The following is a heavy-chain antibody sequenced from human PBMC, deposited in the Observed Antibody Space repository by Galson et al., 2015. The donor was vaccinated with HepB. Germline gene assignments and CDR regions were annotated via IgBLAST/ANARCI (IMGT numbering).Heavy chain of an antibody. Sequence: SLRLSCAASRFTFSTAAMNWVRQAPGKGLEWVAIISDDGSNSDYADSVKGRFTISRDNSKNTLYLQMNSLRAEDTAMYYCAREGSSSSFYFDYWGQGAPVTVSS. CDR3: AREGSSSSFYFDY. J-gene: IGHJ4*02. V-gene: IGHV3-30-3*01. CDR1: RFTFSTAA. CDR2: ISDDGSNS. D-gene: IGHD6-13*01.